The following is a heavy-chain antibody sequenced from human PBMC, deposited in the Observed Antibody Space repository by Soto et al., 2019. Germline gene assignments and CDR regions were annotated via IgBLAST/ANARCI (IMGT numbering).Heavy chain of an antibody. CDR2: IIPIIGTA. CDR1: GGTFNNYA. V-gene: IGHV1-69*01. D-gene: IGHD5-12*01. J-gene: IGHJ4*02. CDR3: ARGGVDVVATSAFDY. Sequence: QVQLVQSGAEVKKPGSSVKVSCKASGGTFNNYAISWVRQAPGQGLEWMGGIIPIIGTADNAHRFQGRLAISADEFTGTTFMELSSLRSEDTALYYCARGGVDVVATSAFDYWGQGTLVTVSS.